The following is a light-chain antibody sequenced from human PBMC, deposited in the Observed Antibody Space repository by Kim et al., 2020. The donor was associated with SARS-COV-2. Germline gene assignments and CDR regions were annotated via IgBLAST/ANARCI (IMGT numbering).Light chain of an antibody. Sequence: LGQSITNSCTGSSSDVVADHYVSSYRHLPGKAPKLLIYDVSLRPSVISNRFSGSKSGNTASLTISGLQAEDEADYYCSTYTDSVKFGGGTQLTVL. CDR1: SSDVVADHY. CDR2: DVS. CDR3: STYTDSVK. J-gene: IGLJ3*02. V-gene: IGLV2-14*03.